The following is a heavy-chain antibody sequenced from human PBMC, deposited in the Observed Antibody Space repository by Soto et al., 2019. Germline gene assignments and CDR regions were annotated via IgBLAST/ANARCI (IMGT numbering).Heavy chain of an antibody. CDR3: ARLTYYYDSSGDRPPYFDY. Sequence: EVQLVESGGGLVKPGGSLRLSCAASGFTFSSYSMNWVRQAPGKGLEWVSSISSSSSYIYYADSVKGRFTISRDNAKNSLYLQMNSLRAEDTAVYYCARLTYYYDSSGDRPPYFDYWGQGTLVTVSS. D-gene: IGHD3-22*01. J-gene: IGHJ4*02. CDR2: ISSSSSYI. V-gene: IGHV3-21*01. CDR1: GFTFSSYS.